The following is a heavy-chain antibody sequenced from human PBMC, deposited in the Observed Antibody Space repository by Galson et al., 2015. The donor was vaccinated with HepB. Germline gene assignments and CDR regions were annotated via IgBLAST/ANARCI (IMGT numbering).Heavy chain of an antibody. Sequence: SVKVSCKASGYTFTSYGISWVRQAPGQGLEWMGWISAYNGNTNYAQKLQGRVTMTTDTSTSTAYMELRSLRSDDTAVYYCARASYYDFWSGYPIYFDYWGQGTLVTVSS. D-gene: IGHD3-3*01. CDR3: ARASYYDFWSGYPIYFDY. J-gene: IGHJ4*02. V-gene: IGHV1-18*01. CDR2: ISAYNGNT. CDR1: GYTFTSYG.